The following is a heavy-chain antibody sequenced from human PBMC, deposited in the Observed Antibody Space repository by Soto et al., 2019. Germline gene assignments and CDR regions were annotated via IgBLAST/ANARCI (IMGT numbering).Heavy chain of an antibody. Sequence: ASVKVSCKASGGTFSSYAISWVRQAPGQGLEWMGWIIPIFGTANYAQKFQGRVTITADESTSTAYMELSSLRSEDTAVYYCARGLSGVGSIAAAGSHYYYYMDVWGKGTTVTVSS. CDR2: IIPIFGTA. D-gene: IGHD6-13*01. V-gene: IGHV1-69*13. J-gene: IGHJ6*03. CDR3: ARGLSGVGSIAAAGSHYYYYMDV. CDR1: GGTFSSYA.